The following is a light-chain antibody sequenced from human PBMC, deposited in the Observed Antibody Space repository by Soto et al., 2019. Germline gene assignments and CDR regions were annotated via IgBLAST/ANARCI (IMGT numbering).Light chain of an antibody. V-gene: IGKV3-20*01. CDR3: QQYNSYSPWT. CDR2: GAS. CDR1: QSVSNNY. J-gene: IGKJ1*01. Sequence: EIVLTQSPGTLSLSPGERAALSCRASQSVSNNYLAWYQQKPGQAPRLLIYGASSRATGIPDRFSGSGSGTDFTLTISSLQPDDFATYYCQQYNSYSPWTFGQGTKVEIK.